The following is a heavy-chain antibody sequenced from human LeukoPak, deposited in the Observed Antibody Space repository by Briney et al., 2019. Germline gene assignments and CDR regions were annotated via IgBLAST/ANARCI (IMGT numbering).Heavy chain of an antibody. CDR1: GFMLSRYI. Sequence: GGSLRLSCAASGFMLSRYIMHWVRQAPGKGPEWVGSSNEDYIDSVKGRFIISRDNSKNTLYLQMNSLRAEDTGVFYCVRETMPPAPHSGAFHIWGQGTMVTVSS. CDR3: VRETMPPAPHSGAFHI. CDR2: SNE. J-gene: IGHJ3*02. V-gene: IGHV3-30*03. D-gene: IGHD2-2*01.